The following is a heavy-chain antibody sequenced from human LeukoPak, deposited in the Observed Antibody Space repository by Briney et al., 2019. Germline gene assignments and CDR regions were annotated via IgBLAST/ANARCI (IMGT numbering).Heavy chain of an antibody. CDR1: GFTFSSYA. V-gene: IGHV3-30-3*01. CDR2: ISYDGSNK. CDR3: ARGGVLTMVRGVIDY. Sequence: GGSLRLSCAASGFTFSSYAMHWVRQAPGKGLEWVAVISYDGSNKYYADSVKGRFTISRDNSKNTLYLQMNSLRAEDTALYYCARGGVLTMVRGVIDYWGQGTLVTVSS. J-gene: IGHJ4*02. D-gene: IGHD3-10*01.